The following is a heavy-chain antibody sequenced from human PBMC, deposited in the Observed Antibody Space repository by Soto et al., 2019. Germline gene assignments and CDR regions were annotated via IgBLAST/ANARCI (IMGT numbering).Heavy chain of an antibody. CDR1: GFTFNTYG. V-gene: IGHV3-33*08. CDR2: IWYDGSNK. Sequence: GGSLRLSCTTSGFTFNTYGMHWVRQAPGKGLEWVAIIWYDGSNKYYADSVKGRFTISRDNSKNTLYLQMNSLRAEDKALYYCARADCTGAYCYSWPFNYGVDVWGQGTTVTVSS. CDR3: ARADCTGAYCYSWPFNYGVDV. J-gene: IGHJ6*02. D-gene: IGHD2-15*01.